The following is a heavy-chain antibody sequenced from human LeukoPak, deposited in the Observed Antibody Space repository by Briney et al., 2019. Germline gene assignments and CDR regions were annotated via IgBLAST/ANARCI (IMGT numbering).Heavy chain of an antibody. V-gene: IGHV4-34*01. CDR2: IYYSGYT. CDR1: GGSFSGYS. J-gene: IGHJ4*02. D-gene: IGHD3-10*01. CDR3: AKHYMGSSYNRAVDY. Sequence: PSETLSLTCAVYGGSFSGYSWSWIRQPPGKGLEWIGSIYYSGYTYYNPSLKSRVTISVDTSKNQFSLKLSSVTAADTAVYYCAKHYMGSSYNRAVDYWGQGTLVTVSS.